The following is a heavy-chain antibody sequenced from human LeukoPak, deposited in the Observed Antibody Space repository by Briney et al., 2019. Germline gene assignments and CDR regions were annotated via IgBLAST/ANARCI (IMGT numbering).Heavy chain of an antibody. D-gene: IGHD5-18*01. CDR2: ISGSGGST. CDR1: GFTFSSYG. V-gene: IGHV3-23*01. J-gene: IGHJ4*02. CDR3: ARLRGGYSYGYFDY. Sequence: GGSLRLSCAASGFTFSSYGMSWVRQAPGKGLEWVSAISGSGGSTYYADSVKGRFTISRDNSKNTLYLQMNSLRAEDTAVYYCARLRGGYSYGYFDYWGQGTLVTVSS.